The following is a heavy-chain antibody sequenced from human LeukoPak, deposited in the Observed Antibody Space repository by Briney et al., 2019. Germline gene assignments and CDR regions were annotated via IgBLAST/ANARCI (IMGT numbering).Heavy chain of an antibody. CDR2: INPSGGST. CDR3: ARMMNLGAVAGTGSAFDI. CDR1: GYTFTSYY. D-gene: IGHD6-19*01. V-gene: IGHV1-46*01. Sequence: GASVKVSCKASGYTFTSYYMHWVRQAPGQGLECMGIINPSGGSTSYAQKFQGRVTMTRDMSTSTVYMELSSLRSEDTAVYYCARMMNLGAVAGTGSAFDIWGQGTMVTVSS. J-gene: IGHJ3*02.